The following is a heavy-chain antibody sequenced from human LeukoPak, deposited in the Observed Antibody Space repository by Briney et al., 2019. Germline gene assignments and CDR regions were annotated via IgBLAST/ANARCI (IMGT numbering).Heavy chain of an antibody. J-gene: IGHJ3*02. Sequence: GGSLRLSCAGSGFTFSSYGMSWVRQTPGKGLEWVSAISGSGVSTYYVDSVKGRFTISRDNSKNTLYLQMNSLRAEDTAVYYCARAGYDSSGYRRARGAAFDIWGQGTMVTVSS. CDR2: ISGSGVST. V-gene: IGHV3-23*01. CDR3: ARAGYDSSGYRRARGAAFDI. CDR1: GFTFSSYG. D-gene: IGHD3-22*01.